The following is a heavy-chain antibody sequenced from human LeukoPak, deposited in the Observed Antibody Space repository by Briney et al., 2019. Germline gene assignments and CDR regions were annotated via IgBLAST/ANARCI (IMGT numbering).Heavy chain of an antibody. Sequence: ASVKVSCKASGYTFTSYYMHWVRQAPGQGLEWMGWISAYNGNTNYAQKLQGRVTMTTDTSTSTAYMELRSLRSDDTAVYYCARDSLGPYYDFWSGTDYYYYGMDVWGQGTTVTVSS. V-gene: IGHV1-18*04. J-gene: IGHJ6*02. CDR3: ARDSLGPYYDFWSGTDYYYYGMDV. CDR1: GYTFTSYY. CDR2: ISAYNGNT. D-gene: IGHD3-3*01.